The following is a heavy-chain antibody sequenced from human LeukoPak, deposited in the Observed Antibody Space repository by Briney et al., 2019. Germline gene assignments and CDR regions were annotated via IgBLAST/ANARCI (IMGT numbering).Heavy chain of an antibody. CDR1: GYTFTGYY. D-gene: IGHD6-19*01. CDR2: INPNSGGT. J-gene: IGHJ5*02. V-gene: IGHV1-2*02. Sequence: ASVKVSCKASGYTFTGYYMHWVRQAPGQGLEWMGWINPNSGGTNYAQKFQGRVTMTRDTSISTAYMELSRLRSDDTAVYYCARSQVLGIAVAGTWGQGTLVTVSS. CDR3: ARSQVLGIAVAGT.